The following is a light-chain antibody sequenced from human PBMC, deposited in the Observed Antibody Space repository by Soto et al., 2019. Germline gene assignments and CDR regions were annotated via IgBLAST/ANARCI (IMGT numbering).Light chain of an antibody. J-gene: IGLJ1*01. V-gene: IGLV1-40*01. Sequence: QDVVTQPPSVSGAPGQRVTISCTGSSSNIGAGYDVHWYQQLPGTAPKLLIYGNSNRPSGVPDRFSGSKSGTSASLAITGLQAEDEADYYCQSYDSSLSWVFGTGTKVTVL. CDR3: QSYDSSLSWV. CDR2: GNS. CDR1: SSNIGAGYD.